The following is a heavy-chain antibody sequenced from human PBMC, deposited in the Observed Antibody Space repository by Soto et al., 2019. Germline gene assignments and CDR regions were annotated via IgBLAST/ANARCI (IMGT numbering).Heavy chain of an antibody. Sequence: EVQLLESGGGLVQPGGSLRLSCAASGFTFSSYAMSWVRQAPGKGLEWVSAISGSGGSIYYADSVKGRFTISRDNSKNPVHRQIASQRAEDTAEDYCAKDRRVRGSLNWFHPWRQGPLVTVSS. CDR3: AKDRRVRGSLNWFHP. J-gene: IGHJ5*02. CDR1: GFTFSSYA. V-gene: IGHV3-23*01. D-gene: IGHD3-10*01. CDR2: ISGSGGSI.